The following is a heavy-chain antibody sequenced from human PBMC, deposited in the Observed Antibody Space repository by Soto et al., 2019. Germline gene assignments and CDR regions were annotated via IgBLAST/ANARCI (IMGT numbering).Heavy chain of an antibody. D-gene: IGHD3-22*01. CDR3: ARDTVYYDSSGYCGFDY. Sequence: QVQLVQSGAEVKKPGASVKVSCKSSGYTFTSYGISWVRQAPGQGLEWMGWISAYNGNTNYAQKLQGRVTMTTDTSTSTDYMELRSLRSDDTAVYYCARDTVYYDSSGYCGFDYWGQGTLVTVSS. J-gene: IGHJ4*02. CDR1: GYTFTSYG. CDR2: ISAYNGNT. V-gene: IGHV1-18*01.